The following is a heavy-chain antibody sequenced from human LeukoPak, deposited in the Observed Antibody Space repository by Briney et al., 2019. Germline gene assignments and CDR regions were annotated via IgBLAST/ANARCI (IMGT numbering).Heavy chain of an antibody. D-gene: IGHD3-10*01. CDR1: GGSISSYY. CDR2: IYYSGST. CDR3: ARYGYYGSGSYLHWYFDL. V-gene: IGHV4-59*01. J-gene: IGHJ2*01. Sequence: SQTLSLTCTVSGGSISSYYWSWIRQPPGKGLEWIGYIYYSGSTNYNPSLKSRVTISVDTSKNQFSLKLSSVTAADTAVYYCARYGYYGSGSYLHWYFDLWGRGTLVTVSS.